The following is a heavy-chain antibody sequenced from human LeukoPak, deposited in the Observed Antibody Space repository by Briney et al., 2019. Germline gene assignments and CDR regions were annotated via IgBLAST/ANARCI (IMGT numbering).Heavy chain of an antibody. CDR3: ARGGKHILTGYYPYYYYYYMDV. J-gene: IGHJ6*03. CDR2: IYYSGST. Sequence: PSETLSLTCTVSGGSISSYYWSWIRQPPGKGLEWIGYIYYSGSTNYNPSLKSRVTISVDTSKNQFSLKLSSVTAADTAVYYCARGGKHILTGYYPYYYYYYMDVWGKGTTVTISS. D-gene: IGHD3-9*01. CDR1: GGSISSYY. V-gene: IGHV4-59*01.